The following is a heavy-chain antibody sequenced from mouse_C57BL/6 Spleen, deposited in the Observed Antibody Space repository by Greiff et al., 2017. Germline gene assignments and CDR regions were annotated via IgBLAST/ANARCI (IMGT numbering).Heavy chain of an antibody. D-gene: IGHD1-1*01. CDR1: GYTFTSYT. V-gene: IGHV1-4*01. CDR2: INPSSGYT. Sequence: VQGVESGAELARPGASVKISCKASGYTFTSYTMHWVKQRPGQGLEWIGYINPSSGYTKYNQKFKDKATLTADKSSSTAYMQLSSLTSEDSAVYYCARGGSSLYWYFDVWGTGTTVTVSS. J-gene: IGHJ1*03. CDR3: ARGGSSLYWYFDV.